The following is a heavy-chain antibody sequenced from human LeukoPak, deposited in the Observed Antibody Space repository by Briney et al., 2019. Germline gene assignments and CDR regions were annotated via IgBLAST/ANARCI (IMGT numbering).Heavy chain of an antibody. D-gene: IGHD3-10*01. CDR3: ARDQLLWLGAFDY. CDR2: ISSNGGST. CDR1: GFTFSSYA. J-gene: IGHJ4*02. V-gene: IGHV3-64*01. Sequence: GGSLRLSCAASGFTFSSYAMHWVRQAPGKGLEYVSAISSNGGSTYYANSVKGRFTISRDNSKNTLSLQMGSLRAEDMAVYYCARDQLLWLGAFDYWGQGTLVNVSS.